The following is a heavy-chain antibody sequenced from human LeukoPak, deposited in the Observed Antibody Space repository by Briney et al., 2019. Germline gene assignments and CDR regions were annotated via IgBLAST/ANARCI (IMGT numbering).Heavy chain of an antibody. CDR1: GFTFDDYA. J-gene: IGHJ4*02. D-gene: IGHD6-13*01. V-gene: IGHV3-9*01. CDR2: ISWNSGSI. CDR3: AKETAKGIAAAGPFDY. Sequence: GGSLRLSCAASGFTFDDYAMHWVRQAPGKGLEWVSGISWNSGSIGYADSVKGRFTISRDNAKNSLYLQMNSLGAEDTALYYCAKETAKGIAAAGPFDYWGQGTLVTVSS.